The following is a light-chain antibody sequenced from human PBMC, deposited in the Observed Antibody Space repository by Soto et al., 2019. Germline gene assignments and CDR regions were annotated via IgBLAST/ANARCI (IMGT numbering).Light chain of an antibody. CDR1: QSITPSY. V-gene: IGKV3-20*01. J-gene: IGKJ4*02. CDR3: QQYCNPARA. Sequence: EIVLTQSPGTLSLSPGERATLSCRASQSITPSYLAWYQQKPGQAPRLVIYGTFTRATGIPDRFSGSGSGTDFTLTISGLEPEDFAVYYCQQYCNPARAFGSGTKVEIK. CDR2: GTF.